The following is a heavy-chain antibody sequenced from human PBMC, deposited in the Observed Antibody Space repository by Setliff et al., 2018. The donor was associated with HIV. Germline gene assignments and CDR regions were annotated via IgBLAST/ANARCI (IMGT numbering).Heavy chain of an antibody. CDR3: ARGGSNSWSPFDY. D-gene: IGHD6-13*01. CDR2: ISSDGTSK. V-gene: IGHV3-74*01. Sequence: PGGSLRLSCAASGFTFSGYWMYWVRQVPGKGLVWVSRISSDGTSKSYADSVKGRFTISRDNTKNTLYLQMNSLRAEDTAVYYCARGGSNSWSPFDYWGQGTLVTVSS. CDR1: GFTFSGYW. J-gene: IGHJ4*02.